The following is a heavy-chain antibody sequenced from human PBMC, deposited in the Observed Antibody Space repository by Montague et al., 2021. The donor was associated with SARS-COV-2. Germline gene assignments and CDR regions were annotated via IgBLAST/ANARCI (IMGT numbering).Heavy chain of an antibody. CDR2: IYHSGNT. CDR3: AREYRIELWQTNWYFGL. Sequence: SETLSLTCSVSGGSISGYYWSWIRQPPGKGLEWIGYIYHSGNTKYNHSLKSRVSISVDTSKNQFSLRLSSVTAADTAVYYCAREYRIELWQTNWYFGLWGRGTLFTVSS. D-gene: IGHD3-16*01. V-gene: IGHV4-59*01. J-gene: IGHJ2*01. CDR1: GGSISGYY.